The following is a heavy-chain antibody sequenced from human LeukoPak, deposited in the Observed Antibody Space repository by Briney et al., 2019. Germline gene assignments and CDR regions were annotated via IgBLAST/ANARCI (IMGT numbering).Heavy chain of an antibody. CDR3: ARHTNCGGDCPFDY. D-gene: IGHD2-21*02. CDR1: GGSINTYY. CDR2: YYSGST. Sequence: KASETLSLTCTVSGGSINTYYWSWIRQPPGKGLEWIGYYSGSTNYNPSLKSRVTISADTSKNQFSLKLSSVTAADTAVYYCARHTNCGGDCPFDYWGQGTLVTVSS. V-gene: IGHV4-59*08. J-gene: IGHJ4*02.